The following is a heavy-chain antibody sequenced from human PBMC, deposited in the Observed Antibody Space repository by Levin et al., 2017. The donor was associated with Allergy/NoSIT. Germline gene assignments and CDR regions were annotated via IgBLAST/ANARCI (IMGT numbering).Heavy chain of an antibody. V-gene: IGHV1-2*02. J-gene: IGHJ4*02. CDR2: INPNNGGT. CDR3: ARAYWFGDSIYPLDY. D-gene: IGHD3-10*01. CDR1: GYTFTDYY. Sequence: KRGESLKISCKASGYTFTDYYMHWVRQAPGQGPEWMGWINPNNGGTSYAQKFQGRVTMTTDTSISTAYMEVSRLRSDDTALYHCARAYWFGDSIYPLDYWGQGALVTVSS.